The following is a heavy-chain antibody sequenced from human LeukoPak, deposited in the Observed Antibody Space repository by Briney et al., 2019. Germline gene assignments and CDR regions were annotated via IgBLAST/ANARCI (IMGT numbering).Heavy chain of an antibody. J-gene: IGHJ6*03. CDR2: ISGSGGST. CDR1: GFTFSSYA. Sequence: GGSLRLSCAASGFTFSSYAMSWVRQAPGKGLEWVSAISGSGGSTYYADSVKGRFTISRDNFKNTLYLQMNSLRAEDTAVYYCAKDPAGATTKYYYYYMDVWGKGTTVTVSS. V-gene: IGHV3-23*01. D-gene: IGHD1-26*01. CDR3: AKDPAGATTKYYYYYMDV.